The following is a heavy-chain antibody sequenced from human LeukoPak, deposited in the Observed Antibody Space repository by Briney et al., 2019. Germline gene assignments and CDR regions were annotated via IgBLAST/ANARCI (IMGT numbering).Heavy chain of an antibody. D-gene: IGHD3-10*01. CDR2: RNPNRGNT. CDR3: ARGRYGSGSYKIYYYYYMDV. J-gene: IGHJ6*03. CDR1: GYTFTSYD. Sequence: ASVKVSCKASGYTFTSYDIDWVREATGQGLEWMGWRNPNRGNTGYAQKFRGRVTITTNSSISTPHMELSSLRSEHTGLYYCARGRYGSGSYKIYYYYYMDVWGKGTTVTVSS. V-gene: IGHV1-8*03.